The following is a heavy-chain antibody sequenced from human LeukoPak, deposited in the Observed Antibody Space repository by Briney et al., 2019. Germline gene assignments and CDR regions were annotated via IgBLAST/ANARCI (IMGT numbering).Heavy chain of an antibody. V-gene: IGHV4-30-4*08. J-gene: IGHJ6*03. D-gene: IGHD6-6*01. CDR3: AREVIAARLYYYYYMDV. Sequence: SQTLSLTCTVSGGSISSGDYYWSWIRQPPGKGLEWIGYIYYSGSTYYNPSLKSRVTISVDTSKNQFSLKLSSVTAADTAVYYCAREVIAARLYYYYYMDVWGQGTLVTVSS. CDR2: IYYSGST. CDR1: GGSISSGDYY.